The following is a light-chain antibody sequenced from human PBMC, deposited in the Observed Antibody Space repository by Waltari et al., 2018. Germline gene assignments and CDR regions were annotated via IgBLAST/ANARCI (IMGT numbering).Light chain of an antibody. V-gene: IGKV3-11*01. CDR3: QQRRKWRT. CDR1: QSVSTY. J-gene: IGKJ2*01. CDR2: DAS. Sequence: EVVLPQSPATLSLSPGARATLSCRASQSVSTYLAWYQQRPGQAPRLLIFDASNRAPGIRARFSGSGSGTDFSLTISSLEPEDFAVYYCQQRRKWRTFGQGTKLEI.